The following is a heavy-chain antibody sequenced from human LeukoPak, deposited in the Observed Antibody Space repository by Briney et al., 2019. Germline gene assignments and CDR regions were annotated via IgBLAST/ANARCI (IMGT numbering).Heavy chain of an antibody. Sequence: GGSLRLSCTVSGFTFSSYAMSWVRQAPGKGLEWVSGISGSGDSTYYADSVKGRFTISRDNSKNTLYLQMSSLRAEDTAVYYCAKKSYYYGSTGYYDYWGQGTLVTVSS. CDR3: AKKSYYYGSTGYYDY. V-gene: IGHV3-23*01. J-gene: IGHJ4*02. CDR1: GFTFSSYA. CDR2: ISGSGDST. D-gene: IGHD3-22*01.